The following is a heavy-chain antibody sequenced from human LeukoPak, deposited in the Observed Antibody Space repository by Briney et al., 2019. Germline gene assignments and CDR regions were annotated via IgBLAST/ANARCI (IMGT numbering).Heavy chain of an antibody. CDR1: GYTFTTYG. V-gene: IGHV1-18*01. CDR2: ISACNGNT. Sequence: ASVKVSCKASGYTFTTYGITWVRQAPGQGLEWMGWISACNGNTNYAQKLQGRVTMTTDTSTSTAYMELRSLRSDDTTVYYCARVDVAARSSIDYWGQGTLVTVSS. CDR3: ARVDVAARSSIDY. D-gene: IGHD6-6*01. J-gene: IGHJ4*02.